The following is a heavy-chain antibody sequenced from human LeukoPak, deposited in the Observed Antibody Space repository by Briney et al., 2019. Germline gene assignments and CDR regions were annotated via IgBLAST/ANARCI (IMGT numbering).Heavy chain of an antibody. Sequence: ASVKVSCKASGYTFTGYYMHWVRQAPGQGLEWMGWINPNSGGTNYAQKFQGRVTMTRDTSISTAYMELSRLRSDDTAVCYCARGEGYCSSTSCYPQVHFDYWGQGTLVTVSS. CDR1: GYTFTGYY. J-gene: IGHJ4*02. D-gene: IGHD2-2*01. CDR2: INPNSGGT. CDR3: ARGEGYCSSTSCYPQVHFDY. V-gene: IGHV1-2*02.